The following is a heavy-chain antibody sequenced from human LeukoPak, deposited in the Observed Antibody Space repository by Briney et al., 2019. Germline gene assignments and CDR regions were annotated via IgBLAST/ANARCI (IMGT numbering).Heavy chain of an antibody. D-gene: IGHD2-21*01. Sequence: SETLSLTCTVSRGSISSYCWSWIRQPPGKGLEWIGYIYFSGTTNYNPSLKSRVTISVDTSKNQFSLKLSSVTAADTAVYYCARGTSYCGTACFDYWGQGSLVTVSS. V-gene: IGHV4-59*08. CDR1: RGSISSYC. J-gene: IGHJ4*02. CDR3: ARGTSYCGTACFDY. CDR2: IYFSGTT.